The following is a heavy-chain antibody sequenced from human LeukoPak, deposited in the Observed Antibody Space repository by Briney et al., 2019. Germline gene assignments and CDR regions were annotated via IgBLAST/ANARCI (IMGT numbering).Heavy chain of an antibody. CDR2: IYIGGST. J-gene: IGHJ4*02. CDR3: ARKRQGDNSYVSSFTS. CDR1: GGSINSYY. V-gene: IGHV4-4*07. D-gene: IGHD3-16*01. Sequence: SETLSLTCTVSGGSINSYYWNWIRQSAGKGLEWIGRIYIGGSTNYNPSLKSRVTMSLDASKNQVSVNLNSVPAADPAIFSFARKRQGDNSYVSSFTSGAQGTLAPVS.